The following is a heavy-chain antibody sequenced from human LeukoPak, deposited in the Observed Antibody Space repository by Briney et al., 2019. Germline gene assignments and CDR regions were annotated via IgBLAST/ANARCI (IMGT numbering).Heavy chain of an antibody. V-gene: IGHV1-2*02. J-gene: IGHJ4*02. CDR1: GYTFAYYY. CDR2: INPNSGDT. D-gene: IGHD3-10*01. CDR3: ARDRDYGSGIFDY. Sequence: ASVKVSCKASGYTFAYYYMHWVRQAPGHGLEWMGWINPNSGDTIFAQKFQGRVTMTRDTSISTAYMELNRLRSDDTAVYYCARDRDYGSGIFDYWGQGTLVTVSS.